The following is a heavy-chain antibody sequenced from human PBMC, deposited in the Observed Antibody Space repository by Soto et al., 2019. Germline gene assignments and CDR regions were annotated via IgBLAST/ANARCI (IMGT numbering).Heavy chain of an antibody. J-gene: IGHJ4*02. CDR1: GGSFSGYY. CDR2: INHSGST. Sequence: SETLSLTCAVYGGSFSGYYWSWIRQPPGKGLEWIGEINHSGSTNYNPSLKSRVTISVDTSKNQFSLKLSSVTAADTAVYYCARVDSSSYYFDDWGQGTLVTVSS. CDR3: ARVDSSSYYFDD. V-gene: IGHV4-34*01. D-gene: IGHD6-6*01.